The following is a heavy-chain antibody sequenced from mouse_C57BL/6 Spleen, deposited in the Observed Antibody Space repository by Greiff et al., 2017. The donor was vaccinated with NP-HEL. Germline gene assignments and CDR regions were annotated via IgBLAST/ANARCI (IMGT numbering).Heavy chain of an antibody. D-gene: IGHD2-5*01. CDR1: GYTFTSYD. J-gene: IGHJ4*01. CDR3: ARGDSKYADYAMDY. Sequence: VQLQQSGPELVKPGASVKLSCKASGYTFTSYDINWVKQRPGQGLEWIGWIYPRDGSTKYNEKFKGKATLTVDTSSSTAYMELHSLTSEDSAVYFCARGDSKYADYAMDYWGQGTSVTVSA. CDR2: IYPRDGST. V-gene: IGHV1-85*01.